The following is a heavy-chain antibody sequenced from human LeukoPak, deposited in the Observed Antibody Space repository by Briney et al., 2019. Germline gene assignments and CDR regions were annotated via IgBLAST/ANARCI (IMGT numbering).Heavy chain of an antibody. Sequence: SETLSLTCTVSGDSISSYYWSWIRQPPGKRLEWIGYIYYSGSTYYNPSLKSRVTISVDTSKNQFSLKLSSVTAADTAVYYCARVLTGLGDAFDIWGQGTMVTVSS. J-gene: IGHJ3*02. CDR2: IYYSGST. V-gene: IGHV4-59*08. D-gene: IGHD1-20*01. CDR3: ARVLTGLGDAFDI. CDR1: GDSISSYY.